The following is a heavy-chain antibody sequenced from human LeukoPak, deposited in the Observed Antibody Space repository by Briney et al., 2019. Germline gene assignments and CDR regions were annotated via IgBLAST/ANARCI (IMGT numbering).Heavy chain of an antibody. CDR2: ISSSGSTI. J-gene: IGHJ6*03. CDR1: GFTFSDYY. Sequence: GGSLRLSCAASGFTFSDYYMSWIRQAPGKGLECVSYISSSGSTIYYADSVKGRFTISRDNAKNSLYLQMNSLRAEDTAVYYCARASLSYDFWSGYYGYYYYMDVWGKGTTVTVSS. D-gene: IGHD3-3*01. V-gene: IGHV3-11*01. CDR3: ARASLSYDFWSGYYGYYYYMDV.